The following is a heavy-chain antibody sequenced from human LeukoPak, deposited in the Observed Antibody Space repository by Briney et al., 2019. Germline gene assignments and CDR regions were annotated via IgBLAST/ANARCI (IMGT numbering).Heavy chain of an antibody. CDR3: ALQPARRLSWFDP. CDR2: IYHSGNT. Sequence: SSETLSLTCTVSGYYISSGYYWGWIRQPPGKGLEWIANIYHSGNTYYNPSLKSRVTISVDTSRNQFSLKLSSVTAADTAVYYCALQPARRLSWFDPWGQGTLVTVSS. V-gene: IGHV4-38-2*02. CDR1: GYYISSGYY. J-gene: IGHJ5*02. D-gene: IGHD2-2*01.